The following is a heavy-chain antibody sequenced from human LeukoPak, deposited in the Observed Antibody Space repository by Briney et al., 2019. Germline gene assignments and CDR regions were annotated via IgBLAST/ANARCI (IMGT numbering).Heavy chain of an antibody. CDR3: ARNPGGRRFDY. CDR2: INHSGST. D-gene: IGHD1-14*01. CDR1: GGSLSGYY. Sequence: PSETLSLTCAVYGGSLSGYYWSWIRQPPGKGLEWIGEINHSGSTNYNPSLKSRVTISVDTSKNQFSLKLSSVTAADTAVYYCARNPGGRRFDYWGQGTLVTVSS. V-gene: IGHV4-34*01. J-gene: IGHJ4*02.